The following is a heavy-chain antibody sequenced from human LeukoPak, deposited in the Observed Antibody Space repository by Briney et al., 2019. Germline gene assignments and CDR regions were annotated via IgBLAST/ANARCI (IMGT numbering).Heavy chain of an antibody. CDR1: GYTFTGYY. V-gene: IGHV1-2*02. D-gene: IGHD3-10*01. CDR3: ARDSPARGDPPPH. CDR2: INPNSGGT. Sequence: GASVKVSCKASGYTFTGYYMHWVRQAPGQGLEWMGWINPNSGGTNYAQKFQGRVTMTRDTSISTAYMELSRLRSEDTAVYYCARDSPARGDPPPHWGQGTLVTVSS. J-gene: IGHJ1*01.